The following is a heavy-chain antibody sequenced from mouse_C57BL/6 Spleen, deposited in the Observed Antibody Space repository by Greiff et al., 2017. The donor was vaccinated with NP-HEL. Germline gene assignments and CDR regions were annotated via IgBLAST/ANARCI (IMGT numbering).Heavy chain of an antibody. CDR1: GFSLTSYG. CDR2: IWGVGST. CDR3: ARSYDYDVRFAY. D-gene: IGHD2-4*01. V-gene: IGHV2-6*01. Sequence: VQLQQSGPGLVAPSQSLSITCTVSGFSLTSYGVDWVRQSPGKGLEWLGVIWGVGSTNYNSALKSRLSISKDNSKSQVFLKMNSLQTDDTAMYYCARSYDYDVRFAYWGQGTLVTVSA. J-gene: IGHJ3*01.